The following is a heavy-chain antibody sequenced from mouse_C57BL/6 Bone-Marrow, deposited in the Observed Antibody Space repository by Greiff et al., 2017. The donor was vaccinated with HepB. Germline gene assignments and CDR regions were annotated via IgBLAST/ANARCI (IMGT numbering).Heavy chain of an antibody. CDR3: ARWGGYAMDY. Sequence: VQLKQSGPELVKPGASVKISCKASGYSFTGYYMNWVKQSPEKSLEWIGEINPSTGGTTYNQKFKAKATLTVDKSSSTAYMQLKSLTSEDSAVYYCARWGGYAMDYWGQGTSVTVSS. J-gene: IGHJ4*01. D-gene: IGHD1-1*02. CDR2: INPSTGGT. V-gene: IGHV1-42*01. CDR1: GYSFTGYY.